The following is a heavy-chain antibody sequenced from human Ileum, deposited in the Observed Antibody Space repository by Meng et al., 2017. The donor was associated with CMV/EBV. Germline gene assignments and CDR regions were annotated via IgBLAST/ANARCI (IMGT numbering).Heavy chain of an antibody. J-gene: IGHJ5*02. Sequence: SVKVSCKASGVTVSSYAIIWVRQAPGQGLEWMGQIIPVLGIANYAQKFQGRVTITADKSTSTAYMELSSLRFDDTAVYYCARVPAGYWIDPWGQGTLVTAPQ. CDR1: GVTVSSYA. CDR2: IIPVLGIA. V-gene: IGHV1-69*10. CDR3: ARVPAGYWIDP.